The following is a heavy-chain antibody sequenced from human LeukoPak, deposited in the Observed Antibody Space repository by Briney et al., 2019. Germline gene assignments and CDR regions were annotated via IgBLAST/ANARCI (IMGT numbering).Heavy chain of an antibody. CDR3: ARHVGDDFWSGSSPNYGMDV. CDR1: GGSISSYY. J-gene: IGHJ6*02. D-gene: IGHD3-3*01. Sequence: SETLSLTCTVSGGSISSYYWSWIRQPPGKGLEWIGSIYYSGSTYYNPSLKSRVTISVDTSKNQFSLKLSSVTAADTAVYYCARHVGDDFWSGSSPNYGMDVWGQGTTVTVSS. CDR2: IYYSGST. V-gene: IGHV4-59*05.